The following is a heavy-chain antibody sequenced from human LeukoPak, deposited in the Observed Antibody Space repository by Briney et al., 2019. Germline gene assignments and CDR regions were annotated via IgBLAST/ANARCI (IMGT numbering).Heavy chain of an antibody. CDR1: LAPISSGGYY. D-gene: IGHD6-13*01. V-gene: IGHV4-31*03. Sequence: NLSLNCTVSLAPISSGGYYWSWIRQFPGKGLEWIGYIYDSGTIYSNPSLKSRLTLSVDTSKNQLSLRLTSVTAADTAVYYCASSYSNSWYDYWGQGTLVTVSS. J-gene: IGHJ4*02. CDR3: ASSYSNSWYDY. CDR2: IYDSGTI.